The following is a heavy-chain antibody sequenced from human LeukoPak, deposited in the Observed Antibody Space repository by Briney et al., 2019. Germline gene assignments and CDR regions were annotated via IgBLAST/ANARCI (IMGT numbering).Heavy chain of an antibody. V-gene: IGHV4-34*01. CDR1: GGSFSGYY. CDR2: INHSGST. J-gene: IGHJ4*02. CDR3: ARGTSVGGTDH. D-gene: IGHD6-19*01. Sequence: KPSETLSLTCAVYGGSFSGYYWSWIRQPPGKGLEWIGEINHSGSTYYNPSLKSRVTISVDTFKNQFSLNLFSVTATDTAVYYCARGTSVGGTDHWGQGTLVTVSS.